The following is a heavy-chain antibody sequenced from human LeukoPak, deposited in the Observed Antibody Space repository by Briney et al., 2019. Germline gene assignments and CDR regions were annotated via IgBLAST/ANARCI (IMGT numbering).Heavy chain of an antibody. CDR1: GFTFSSYG. CDR2: IRYDGSNK. D-gene: IGHD3-10*01. CDR3: AKDPYSYGSGSYVWFDP. V-gene: IGHV3-30*02. J-gene: IGHJ5*02. Sequence: GGSLRLFCAASGFTFSSYGMHWVRQAPGKGLEWVAFIRYDGSNKYYADSVKGRFTISRDNSKNTLYLQMNSLRAGDTAVYYCAKDPYSYGSGSYVWFDPWGQGTLVTVSS.